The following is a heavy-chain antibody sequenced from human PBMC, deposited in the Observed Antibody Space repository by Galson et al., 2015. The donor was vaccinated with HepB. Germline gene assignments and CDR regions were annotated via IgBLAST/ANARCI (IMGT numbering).Heavy chain of an antibody. CDR1: GFTFSDYY. CDR3: SRTLPGIDLDY. V-gene: IGHV3-72*01. Sequence: SLRLSCAASGFTFSDYYMEWVRQAPGKGLEWVGRVRHKARRYTTDYVASVEGRFTISRGDSKNSLYLQMDSLKTGDTAVYYCSRTLPGIDLDYWGQGTLVTVSS. CDR2: VRHKARRYTT. J-gene: IGHJ4*02. D-gene: IGHD3-3*02.